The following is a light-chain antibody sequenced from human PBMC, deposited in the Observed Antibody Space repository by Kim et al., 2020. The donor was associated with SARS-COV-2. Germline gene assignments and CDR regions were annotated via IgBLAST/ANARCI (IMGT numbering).Light chain of an antibody. J-gene: IGLJ2*01. CDR2: DVS. CDR1: SSDVGGYNY. Sequence: QSALTQPRSVSGSPGQSVTISCTGTSSDVGGYNYVSWYQQQPGKAPKLMIYDVSKRPSGVPDRFSGSKSGNTASLTISGLQAEDEADYYCCSYAGSYTHVVFGGGTQLTVL. CDR3: CSYAGSYTHVV. V-gene: IGLV2-11*01.